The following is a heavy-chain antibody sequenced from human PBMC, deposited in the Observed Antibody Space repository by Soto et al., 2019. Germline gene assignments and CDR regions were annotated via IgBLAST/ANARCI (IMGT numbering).Heavy chain of an antibody. V-gene: IGHV4-31*03. Sequence: QVQLQESGPELVKPSQTLSLTCSVSGAPVNTDGWYWSWFRQNPGKGLEWIGSIYYSGTTYYNPSLKSRVTILRDTPKKQFSLKLASMTAADTAVYFCARDVSGFAAFDLWGQGTVVTVSS. D-gene: IGHD1-1*01. CDR2: IYYSGTT. CDR3: ARDVSGFAAFDL. CDR1: GAPVNTDGWY. J-gene: IGHJ3*01.